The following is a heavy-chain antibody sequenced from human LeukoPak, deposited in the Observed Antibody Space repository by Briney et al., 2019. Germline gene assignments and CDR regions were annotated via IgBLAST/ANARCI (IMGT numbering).Heavy chain of an antibody. D-gene: IGHD3-22*01. CDR2: ISSSSSTI. V-gene: IGHV3-48*01. CDR3: ARDPSTYYYDSSGYYEDY. J-gene: IGHJ4*02. CDR1: GFTFSSYS. Sequence: TGGSLRLSCAASGFTFSSYSMNWVRQAPGKGLEWVSYISSSSSTIYYADSVKGRFTISRDNAKNSLYLQMNSLRAEDTAVYYCARDPSTYYYDSSGYYEDYWGQGTLVTVSS.